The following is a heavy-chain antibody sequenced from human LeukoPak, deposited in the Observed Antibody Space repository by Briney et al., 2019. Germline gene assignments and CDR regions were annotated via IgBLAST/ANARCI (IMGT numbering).Heavy chain of an antibody. CDR1: GFTFSSYS. CDR3: AKEGRSLQTY. V-gene: IGHV3-7*03. Sequence: LTGGSLRLSCAASGFTFSSYSMSWVRLAPGKGLEWVANIKEDGTETYYVDSVKGRFTISRDNAKNSLYLQMNSLRVEDTAVYYCAKEGRSLQTYWGQGTLVTVSS. CDR2: IKEDGTET. J-gene: IGHJ4*02. D-gene: IGHD5-24*01.